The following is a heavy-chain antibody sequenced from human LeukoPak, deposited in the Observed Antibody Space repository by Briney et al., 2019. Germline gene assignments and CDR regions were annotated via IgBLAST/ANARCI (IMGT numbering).Heavy chain of an antibody. D-gene: IGHD3-10*01. CDR2: IRYDGSNK. CDR3: ARRTTTGVLLWFGDYFDY. CDR1: GFTFSSYG. Sequence: PGGSLRLSCAASGFTFSSYGMHWVRQAPGKGLEWVAFIRYDGSNKYYADYVKGRFTISRDNSKNTLYLQMNSLRAEDTAVYYCARRTTTGVLLWFGDYFDYWGQGTLVTVSS. J-gene: IGHJ4*02. V-gene: IGHV3-30*02.